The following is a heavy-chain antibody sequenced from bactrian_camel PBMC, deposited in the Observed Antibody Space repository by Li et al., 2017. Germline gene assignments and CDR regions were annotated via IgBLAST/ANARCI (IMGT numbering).Heavy chain of an antibody. J-gene: IGHJ4*01. D-gene: IGHD4*01. V-gene: IGHV3S53*01. Sequence: HVQLVESGGGSVQPGGALRLSCVAANYMGGPYCLGWFRQAPGKKREGVAALDPGGTPWYNPSVAGRFTISKDTAKNTVTVYLQMNNLKPEDTGVYYCAVDRCGVATGWLDPRRYNYWGQGTQVTVS. CDR2: LDPGGTP. CDR3: AVDRCGVATGWLDPRRYNY. CDR1: NYMGGPYC.